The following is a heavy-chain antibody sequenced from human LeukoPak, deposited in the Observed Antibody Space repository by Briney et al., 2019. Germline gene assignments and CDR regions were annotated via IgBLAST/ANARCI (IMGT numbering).Heavy chain of an antibody. D-gene: IGHD2-21*02. CDR3: ARVPARRVVTTPTYFDS. CDR2: VYYSGST. CDR1: GGSISTYY. Sequence: SETLSLTCTVSGGSISTYYWNWIRQPPGKGLEWIGYVYYSGSTNYNPSLKSRVTLSVDTSKNQFSLKLSSVTAADTAVYYCARVPARRVVTTPTYFDSWGQGTLVTVSS. V-gene: IGHV4-59*01. J-gene: IGHJ4*01.